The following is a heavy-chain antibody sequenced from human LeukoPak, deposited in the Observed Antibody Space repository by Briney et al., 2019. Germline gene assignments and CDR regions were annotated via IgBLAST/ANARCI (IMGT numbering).Heavy chain of an antibody. J-gene: IGHJ3*02. Sequence: SETLSLTCTVSGASITSYYWSGIRQPPGKGLEWIGFFSYSGSANYNPSLKSRVTISVDTSKNQFSLSLTSVTAADTAVYYCARHVSSSWLDAFDIWGQGTMVTVSS. CDR3: ARHVSSSWLDAFDI. CDR1: GASITSYY. V-gene: IGHV4-59*08. D-gene: IGHD6-13*01. CDR2: FSYSGSA.